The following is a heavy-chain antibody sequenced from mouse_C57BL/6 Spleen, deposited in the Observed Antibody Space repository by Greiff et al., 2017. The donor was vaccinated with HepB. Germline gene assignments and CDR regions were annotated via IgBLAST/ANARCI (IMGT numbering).Heavy chain of an antibody. J-gene: IGHJ3*01. CDR2: IRLKSDNYAT. CDR1: GFTFSNYW. CDR3: TGVYYYSTFAY. D-gene: IGHD2-5*01. V-gene: IGHV6-3*01. Sequence: DVKLEESGGGLVQPGGSMKLSCVASGFTFSNYWMNWVRQSPEKGLEWVAQIRLKSDNYATHYAESVKGRFTISRDDSKSSVYLQMNNLRAEDTGIYYCTGVYYYSTFAYWGQGTLVTVSA.